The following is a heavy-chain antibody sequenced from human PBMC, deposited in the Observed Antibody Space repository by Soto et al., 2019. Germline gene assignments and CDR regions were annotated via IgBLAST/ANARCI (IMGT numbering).Heavy chain of an antibody. CDR1: GFTFSSYG. CDR3: AKGVDYYDSSGYYYYGMDV. J-gene: IGHJ6*01. V-gene: IGHV3-30*18. Sequence: QVQLVESGGGVVQPGRSLRLSCAASGFTFSSYGMHWVRQAPGKGLEWVAVISYDGSNKYYADSVKGRFTISRDNSKNTLYLQMNSLRAEDTAVYYCAKGVDYYDSSGYYYYGMDVW. D-gene: IGHD3-22*01. CDR2: ISYDGSNK.